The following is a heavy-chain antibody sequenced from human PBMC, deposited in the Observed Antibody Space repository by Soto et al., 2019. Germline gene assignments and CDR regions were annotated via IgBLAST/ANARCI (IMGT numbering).Heavy chain of an antibody. CDR3: ARGRLGGNYFYFGMDV. CDR1: GGSFSGYY. J-gene: IGHJ6*02. Sequence: SETLSLTCAVYGGSFSGYYWSWIRQPPGKGLEWIGEINHSGSTNYNPSLKSRVTISVDTSKNQFSLKLSSVTAADTAVYYCARGRLGGNYFYFGMDVWGQGTTGTVSS. CDR2: INHSGST. D-gene: IGHD3-16*01. V-gene: IGHV4-34*01.